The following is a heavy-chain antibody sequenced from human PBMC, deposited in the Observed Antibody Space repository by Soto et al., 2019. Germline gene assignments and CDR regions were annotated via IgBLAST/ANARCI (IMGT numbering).Heavy chain of an antibody. CDR2: VSYDGSNK. CDR3: AREGGGSHTPFDY. Sequence: GGSLRLSCAASGFTFSNFPLHWVRQAPGKGLEWVAVVSYDGSNKYYADSVKGRFTISRDNSKNKVYVQMNSLRAEDTALYYCAREGGGSHTPFDYWGHGTLVTVPS. CDR1: GFTFSNFP. D-gene: IGHD2-15*01. J-gene: IGHJ4*01. V-gene: IGHV3-30-3*01.